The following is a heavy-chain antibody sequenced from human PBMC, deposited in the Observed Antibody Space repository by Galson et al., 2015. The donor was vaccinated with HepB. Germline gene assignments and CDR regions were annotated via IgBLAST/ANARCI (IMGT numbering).Heavy chain of an antibody. J-gene: IGHJ6*03. Sequence: SGAEVKKPGESLKISCKGSGYSFTSYWIGWVRQMPGKGLEWMGIIYPGDSDTRYSPPFQGHVTISADKSISTAYLQWSSLKASDTAMYYCAREGGIVVVPAARYYYYMDVWGKGTTVTVSS. CDR3: AREGGIVVVPAARYYYYMDV. CDR2: IYPGDSDT. D-gene: IGHD2-2*01. CDR1: GYSFTSYW. V-gene: IGHV5-51*03.